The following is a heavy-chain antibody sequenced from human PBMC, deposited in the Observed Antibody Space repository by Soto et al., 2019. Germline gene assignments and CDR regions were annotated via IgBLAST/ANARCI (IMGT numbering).Heavy chain of an antibody. CDR3: ARQIYDSDSGPNFQYYFDS. Sequence: GESLKISCQGSGYSFPSYWISWVRQMPGKGLQWMGRIDPSDSYINYSPSFEGHVNISIDKSITTVFLQWSSLRASDTAMYYCARQIYDSDSGPNFQYYFDSWGQGTLVTVSS. D-gene: IGHD3-22*01. CDR1: GYSFPSYW. J-gene: IGHJ4*02. V-gene: IGHV5-10-1*01. CDR2: IDPSDSYI.